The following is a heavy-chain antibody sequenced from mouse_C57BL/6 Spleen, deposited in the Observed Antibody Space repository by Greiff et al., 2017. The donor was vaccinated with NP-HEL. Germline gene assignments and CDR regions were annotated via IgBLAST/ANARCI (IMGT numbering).Heavy chain of an antibody. CDR1: GYTFTSYW. CDR2: IDPSDSYT. V-gene: IGHV1-59*01. J-gene: IGHJ1*03. D-gene: IGHD1-1*01. Sequence: QVQLQQPGAELVRPGTSVKLSCKASGYTFTSYWMHWVKQRPGQGLEWIGVIDPSDSYTNYNQKFKGKATFTVDTSSSTAYMQLSSLTSEDSAVYYCAREGILRYFDVWGTGTTVTVSS. CDR3: AREGILRYFDV.